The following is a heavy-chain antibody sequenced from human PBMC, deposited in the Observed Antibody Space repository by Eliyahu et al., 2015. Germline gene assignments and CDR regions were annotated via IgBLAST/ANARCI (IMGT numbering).Heavy chain of an antibody. CDR1: GDSISSYY. CDR2: IYNSGST. J-gene: IGHJ4*02. D-gene: IGHD1-26*01. Sequence: QVQLQESGPGLVKPSETLSLTCTVSGDSISSYYWSWIRQPPGKGLEWIGYIYNSGSTNYNPPLKSRVTISIDTSKNQFSLKLNSVTATDTAVYYCARKVGAFDYWGQGTLVTVSS. CDR3: ARKVGAFDY. V-gene: IGHV4-59*08.